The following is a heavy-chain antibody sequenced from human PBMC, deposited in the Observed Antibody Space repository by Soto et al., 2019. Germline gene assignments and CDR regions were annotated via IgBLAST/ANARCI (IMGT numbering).Heavy chain of an antibody. D-gene: IGHD3-22*01. CDR1: GFSLSTSGVG. J-gene: IGHJ5*02. V-gene: IGHV2-5*02. CDR3: ANSTYYYDSSGYYTQYNWFDX. Sequence: SGPTLVHPTQTLTLTCTFSGFSLSTSGVGVCWIRHPPGKALEWLALIYWDDDKSYSPSLKSRLTITKDTSKNQVVLTMTKMDPVDTATYYCANSTYYYDSSGYYTQYNWFDXWGQGTLVTVSX. CDR2: IYWDDDK.